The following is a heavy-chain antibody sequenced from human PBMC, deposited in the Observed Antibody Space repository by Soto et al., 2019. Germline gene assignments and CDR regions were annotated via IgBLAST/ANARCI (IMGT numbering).Heavy chain of an antibody. D-gene: IGHD6-13*01. Sequence: GGSLRLSCAASGFTFSSYAMHWVRQAPGKGLEWVAVISYDGSNKYYADSVKGRFTISRDNSKNTLYLQMNSLRAEDTAVYYCARVGVAAAGTGPYYYYYGMDVWGQGTTVTVSS. CDR2: ISYDGSNK. V-gene: IGHV3-30-3*01. CDR3: ARVGVAAAGTGPYYYYYGMDV. CDR1: GFTFSSYA. J-gene: IGHJ6*02.